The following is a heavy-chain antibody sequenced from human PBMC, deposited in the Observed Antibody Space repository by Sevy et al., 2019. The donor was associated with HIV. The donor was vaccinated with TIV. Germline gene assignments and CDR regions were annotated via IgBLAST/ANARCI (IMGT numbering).Heavy chain of an antibody. CDR3: ARTGTSHLYYGMDV. J-gene: IGHJ6*02. Sequence: SETLSLTCTVSGGSISSSSYYWGWSRQPPGKGLEWIGSIYYSGSTYYNPSLKSRVTISVDTSKNQFSLKLSSVTAADTAVYYCARTGTSHLYYGMDVWGQGTTVTVSS. CDR2: IYYSGST. V-gene: IGHV4-39*01. CDR1: GGSISSSSYY. D-gene: IGHD1-1*01.